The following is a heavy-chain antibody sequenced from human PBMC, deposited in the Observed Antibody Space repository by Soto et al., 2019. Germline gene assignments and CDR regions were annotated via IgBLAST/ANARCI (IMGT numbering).Heavy chain of an antibody. CDR3: GRGQRSRGYDFGIRAFNI. V-gene: IGHV4-34*01. CDR2: INHSGST. CDR1: GVSFSGYY. Sequence: SETLSLTCAVYGVSFSGYYWSWIRQPPGKGLEWIGEINHSGSTNYSPSLKSRVTISVDTSKNQFSLKLTSVTAADTAVDYCGRGQRSRGYDFGIRAFNIWGQGTMVTVSS. D-gene: IGHD5-12*01. J-gene: IGHJ3*02.